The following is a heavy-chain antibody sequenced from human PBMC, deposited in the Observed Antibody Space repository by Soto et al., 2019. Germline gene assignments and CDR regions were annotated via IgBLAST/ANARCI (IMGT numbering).Heavy chain of an antibody. CDR2: IYHSGST. V-gene: IGHV4-30-2*01. D-gene: IGHD4-17*01. CDR1: GGSISSGGYS. Sequence: QLQLQESGSGLVKPSQTLSLTCAVSGGSISSGGYSWSWIRQPPGKGLEWIGYIYHSGSTYYNPALKRRVTISVDSSKTQFSLKLSSVTAADTAVYYCARAHYGDYGYGMDVWGQGTTVTVSS. J-gene: IGHJ6*02. CDR3: ARAHYGDYGYGMDV.